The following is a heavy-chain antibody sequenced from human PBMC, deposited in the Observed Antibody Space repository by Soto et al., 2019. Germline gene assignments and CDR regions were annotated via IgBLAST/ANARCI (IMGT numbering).Heavy chain of an antibody. CDR1: GGTFSSYA. J-gene: IGHJ6*02. Sequence: QVQLVQSGAEVKKPGSSVKVSCKASGGTFSSYAISWVRQAPGQGLEWMGGIIPIFGTANYAQKFQGRVTITADESTSTAYMELSSLRSEDTAVYYCAGGYSYGQGLLDYYYYYGMDVWGQGTTVTVSS. CDR3: AGGYSYGQGLLDYYYYYGMDV. CDR2: IIPIFGTA. V-gene: IGHV1-69*01. D-gene: IGHD5-18*01.